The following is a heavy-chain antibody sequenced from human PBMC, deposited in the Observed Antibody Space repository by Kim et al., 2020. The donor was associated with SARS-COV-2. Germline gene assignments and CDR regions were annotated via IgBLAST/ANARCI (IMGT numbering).Heavy chain of an antibody. D-gene: IGHD3-16*01. CDR3: AGGLDPYKIGAD. Sequence: YNPSLVSRVTISLDTSRHQFSLKLNSVTAADTAVYYCAGGLDPYKIGADWGQGTLVTVSS. J-gene: IGHJ4*02. V-gene: IGHV4-34*13.